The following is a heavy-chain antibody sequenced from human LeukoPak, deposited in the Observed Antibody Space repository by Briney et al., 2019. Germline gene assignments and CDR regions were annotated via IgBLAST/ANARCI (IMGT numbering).Heavy chain of an antibody. CDR3: ARRTRYYYGSGTQNSAWFDP. D-gene: IGHD3-10*01. CDR2: IYHSGST. CDR1: GGSISSSNW. Sequence: SGTLSLTCAVSGGSISSSNWWSWVRQPPGKGLEWIGEIYHSGSTNYNPSLKSRVTISVDTSKNQFSLKLSSVTAADTAVYYCARRTRYYYGSGTQNSAWFDPWGQGTLVTVSS. V-gene: IGHV4-4*02. J-gene: IGHJ5*02.